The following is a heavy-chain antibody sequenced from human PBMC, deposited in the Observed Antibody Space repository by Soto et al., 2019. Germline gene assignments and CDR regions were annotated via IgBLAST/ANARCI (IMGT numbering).Heavy chain of an antibody. Sequence: GGSLRLSCAASGFTFSSYAMSWVRQAPGKGLEWVSAISGSGGSTYYADSVKGRFTISRDNSENTLYLQMNSLRAEDTAVYYCAKGMLYCSSTSCYGYYYYYYYMDVWGKGTTVTVSS. D-gene: IGHD2-2*01. J-gene: IGHJ6*03. CDR2: ISGSGGST. CDR1: GFTFSSYA. V-gene: IGHV3-23*01. CDR3: AKGMLYCSSTSCYGYYYYYYYMDV.